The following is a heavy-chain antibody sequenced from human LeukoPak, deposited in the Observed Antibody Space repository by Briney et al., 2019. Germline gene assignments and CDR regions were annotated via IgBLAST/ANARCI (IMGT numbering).Heavy chain of an antibody. CDR2: ISSSSSYI. CDR3: VRYYTRHSWYFDL. J-gene: IGHJ2*01. CDR1: GFTFSSYS. D-gene: IGHD3-10*01. Sequence: GGSLRLSCAASGFTFSSYSMNWVRQAPGKGLEWVSSISSSSSYIYYADSVKGQFTVSRDNAKNSLYLQMNSLRAEDTAVYYCVRYYTRHSWYFDLWGRGTLVTVSS. V-gene: IGHV3-21*01.